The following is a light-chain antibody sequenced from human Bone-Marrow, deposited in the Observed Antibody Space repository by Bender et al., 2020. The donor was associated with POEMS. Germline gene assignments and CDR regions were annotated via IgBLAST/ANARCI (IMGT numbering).Light chain of an antibody. CDR3: QSYDTSLSISWV. CDR2: SSH. CDR1: SSNIGAHA. V-gene: IGLV1-44*01. Sequence: QSVLTQPPSASGTPGQRVTISCSGGSSNIGAHAVNWYQHLPGTAPKLLIYSSHRRPSEVPDRFSGSRSGTSASLDITGLQAEDEGDYCCQSYDTSLSISWVFGSGTKVTVL. J-gene: IGLJ1*01.